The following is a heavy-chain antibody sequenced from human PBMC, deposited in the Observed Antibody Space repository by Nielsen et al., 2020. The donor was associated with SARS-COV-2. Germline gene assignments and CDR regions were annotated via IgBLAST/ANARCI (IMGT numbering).Heavy chain of an antibody. J-gene: IGHJ3*02. Sequence: SETLSLTCTVSGGSISSGGYYWSWIRQHPGKGLEWIGYLYYSGSTYYNPSLKSRVTISVDTSKNQFSLKLSSVTAADTAVYYCARAAITMIVVVSAFDIWGQGTMVTVSS. CDR2: LYYSGST. D-gene: IGHD3-22*01. CDR3: ARAAITMIVVVSAFDI. CDR1: GGSISSGGYY. V-gene: IGHV4-31*03.